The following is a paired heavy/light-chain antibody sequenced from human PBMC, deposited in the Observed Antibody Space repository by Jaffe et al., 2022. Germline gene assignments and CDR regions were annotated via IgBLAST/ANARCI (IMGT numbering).Heavy chain of an antibody. D-gene: IGHD3-10*01. J-gene: IGHJ5*02. V-gene: IGHV4-59*12. CDR3: AREETHLLRFGPAVGAAFDP. CDR2: IDYSGRT. Sequence: QVQLQESGPGLVKSSETLSLTCDVSGGSISYYYWTWIRQPPGKGLEWIGYIDYSGRTNYNPSLKSRVTMSVDTSKNQFSLKLSSATAADTAIYYCAREETHLLRFGPAVGAAFDPWGQGTLVTVSS. CDR1: GGSISYYY.
Light chain of an antibody. V-gene: IGKV3-20*01. Sequence: EIVLTQSPGTLSMSPGERATLSCRTSQSVSSIYLAWYQQKPGQAPRLLIYGASSRATGIPDRFSGSGSGTDFSLTISRLEPEDFAVYYCHQYGSSPRTFGQGTKVEIK. CDR3: HQYGSSPRT. CDR1: QSVSSIY. J-gene: IGKJ1*01. CDR2: GAS.